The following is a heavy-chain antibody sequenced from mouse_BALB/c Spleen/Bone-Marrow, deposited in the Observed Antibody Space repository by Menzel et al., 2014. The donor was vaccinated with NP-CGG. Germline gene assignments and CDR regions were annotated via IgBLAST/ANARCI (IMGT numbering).Heavy chain of an antibody. D-gene: IGHD1-1*01. CDR3: ARRDNYGAMDY. V-gene: IGHV1-63*02. J-gene: IGHJ4*01. Sequence: VKLQQSGAELVRPGTSVKMSCKAAGYTFTNYYIGWVKQRPGHGLEWIGHIYPGGGYTNYNENFKGKATLTADESSSTAYIQLSSLTSEASASYFGARRDNYGAMDYWGQGTSVTVSS. CDR2: IYPGGGYT. CDR1: GYTFTNYY.